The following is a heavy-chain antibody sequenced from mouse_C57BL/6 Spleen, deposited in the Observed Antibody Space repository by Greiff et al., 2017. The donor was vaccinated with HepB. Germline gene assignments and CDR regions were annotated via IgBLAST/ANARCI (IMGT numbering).Heavy chain of an antibody. CDR1: GFTFSSYA. V-gene: IGHV5-4*03. CDR2: ISDGGSYT. Sequence: EVKVVESGGGLVKPGGSLKLSCAASGFTFSSYAMAWVRQTPEKRLEWVATISDGGSYTYYPDNVKGRVTVSRDNAKNNLYLQMSHMKSEDTAMYYCAMDDLYSNYPAYWGQGTLVTVSA. D-gene: IGHD2-5*01. J-gene: IGHJ3*01. CDR3: AMDDLYSNYPAY.